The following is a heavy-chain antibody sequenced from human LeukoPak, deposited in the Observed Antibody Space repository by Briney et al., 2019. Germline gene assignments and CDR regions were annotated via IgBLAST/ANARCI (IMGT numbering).Heavy chain of an antibody. CDR3: ARDGRVGGRGSGIDY. V-gene: IGHV4-59*01. CDR1: GGSISSYY. J-gene: IGHJ4*02. Sequence: NPSETLSLTCSVSGGSISSYYWTWIRQPPGKGLEWIGYIYYSGSTNYNPSLKSRVTISLDTSKNQFSLKLSSVTAADTAVYYCARDGRVGGRGSGIDYWGQGTLVTVSS. D-gene: IGHD3-10*01. CDR2: IYYSGST.